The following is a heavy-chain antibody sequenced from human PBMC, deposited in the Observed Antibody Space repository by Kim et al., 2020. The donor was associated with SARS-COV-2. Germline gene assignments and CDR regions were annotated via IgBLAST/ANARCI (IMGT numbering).Heavy chain of an antibody. CDR1: GFTFSSYG. CDR2: IWYDGSNK. Sequence: GGSLRLSCAASGFTFSSYGMHWVRQAPGKGLEWVAVIWYDGSNKYYADSVKGRFTISRDNSKNTLYLQMNSLRAEDTAVYYCARDPPLDSSGYYFDYWGQGTLVTVSS. V-gene: IGHV3-33*01. D-gene: IGHD3-22*01. CDR3: ARDPPLDSSGYYFDY. J-gene: IGHJ4*02.